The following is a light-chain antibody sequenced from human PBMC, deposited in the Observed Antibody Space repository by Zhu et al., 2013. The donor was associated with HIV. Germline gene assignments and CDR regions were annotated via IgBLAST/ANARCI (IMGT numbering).Light chain of an antibody. J-gene: IGLJ2*01. Sequence: SYELTQPPSVSVSPGQTASITCSGDKLGDKYACWYQQKPGQSPVLVIYQDTKRPSGIPERFSGSTFGNTATLTISGTQAMDEADYYCQAWDTGTVFGGGTKLTVL. CDR2: QDT. CDR1: KLGDKY. V-gene: IGLV3-1*01. CDR3: QAWDTGTV.